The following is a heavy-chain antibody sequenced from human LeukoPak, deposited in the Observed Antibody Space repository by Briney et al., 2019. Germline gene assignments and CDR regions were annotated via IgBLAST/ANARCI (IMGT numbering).Heavy chain of an antibody. J-gene: IGHJ4*02. Sequence: PGRSLRLSCAASGFTFSSYAMHWVRQAPGKGLEWVAVIPYDGSNKYYADSVKGRFTISRDNSKNTLYLQMNSLRAEDTAVYYCARDDYYDSSGYYSYWGQGTLVTVSS. D-gene: IGHD3-22*01. CDR1: GFTFSSYA. V-gene: IGHV3-30-3*01. CDR3: ARDDYYDSSGYYSY. CDR2: IPYDGSNK.